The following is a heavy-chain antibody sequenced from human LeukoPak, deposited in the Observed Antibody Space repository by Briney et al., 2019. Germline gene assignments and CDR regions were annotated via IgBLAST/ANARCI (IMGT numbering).Heavy chain of an antibody. Sequence: SETLSLTCAVSGYSISSGYYWGWIRRPPGKGLEWIGSIYHSGSTYYNPSLKSRVTISVDTSKNQFSLKLSSVTAADTAVYYCAGRSTTVTINFDYWGQGTLVTVSS. D-gene: IGHD4-17*01. J-gene: IGHJ4*02. V-gene: IGHV4-38-2*01. CDR1: GYSISSGYY. CDR3: AGRSTTVTINFDY. CDR2: IYHSGST.